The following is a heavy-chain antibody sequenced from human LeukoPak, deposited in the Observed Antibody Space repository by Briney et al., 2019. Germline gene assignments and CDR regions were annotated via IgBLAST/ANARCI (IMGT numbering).Heavy chain of an antibody. CDR1: GFTFSSYG. J-gene: IGHJ4*02. CDR2: ISYDGSNK. CDR3: ATDTSGYSSGWYHDY. V-gene: IGHV3-30*03. D-gene: IGHD6-19*01. Sequence: PGGSLRLSCAASGFTFSSYGMHWVRQAPGKALEWVAVISYDGSNKYYADSVKGRFTISRDNSKNTLYLQMNSLRAEDTAVYYCATDTSGYSSGWYHDYWGQGTLVTVSS.